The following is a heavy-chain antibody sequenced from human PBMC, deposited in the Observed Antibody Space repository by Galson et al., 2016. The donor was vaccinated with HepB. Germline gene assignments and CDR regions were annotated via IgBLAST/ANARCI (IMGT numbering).Heavy chain of an antibody. Sequence: SVKVSCKASGGSFSSSAINWVRQAPGQGLEWVGGIIPIFGTPNYAQKFQGRVRITADESTSTGYMELSSLRSDDTAVYYCAREGLWFGELLGTYYHSYGMDVWGQGTTVAVSS. D-gene: IGHD3-10*01. V-gene: IGHV1-69*13. CDR1: GGSFSSSA. CDR3: AREGLWFGELLGTYYHSYGMDV. J-gene: IGHJ6*02. CDR2: IIPIFGTP.